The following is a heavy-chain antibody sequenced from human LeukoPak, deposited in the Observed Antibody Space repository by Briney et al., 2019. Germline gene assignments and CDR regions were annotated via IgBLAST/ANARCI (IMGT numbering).Heavy chain of an antibody. CDR2: INHSGST. Sequence: SETLSLTCAVDGGSFSGYYWSWIRQPPGKGLEWIGEINHSGSTNYNPTLKSRVTISVETSKNQFSLKLSSVTAADTAVYYCARGRLGYYGSGSYHKGFDPWGQGTLVTVSS. CDR1: GGSFSGYY. V-gene: IGHV4-34*01. CDR3: ARGRLGYYGSGSYHKGFDP. J-gene: IGHJ5*02. D-gene: IGHD3-10*01.